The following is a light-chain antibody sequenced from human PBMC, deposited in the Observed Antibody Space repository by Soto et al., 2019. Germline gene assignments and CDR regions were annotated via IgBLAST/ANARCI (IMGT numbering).Light chain of an antibody. V-gene: IGLV2-14*01. Sequence: SVLTQPASVSGSPGQSITISCTGTSSDVGGYDYVSWYQQHPGKVPKLMIYGVSNRPSGVSNRFSGSKSGNTASLTISGLQAEDEADYSCTSYTSSTTVVFGGGTKLTVL. CDR1: SSDVGGYDY. CDR3: TSYTSSTTVV. J-gene: IGLJ2*01. CDR2: GVS.